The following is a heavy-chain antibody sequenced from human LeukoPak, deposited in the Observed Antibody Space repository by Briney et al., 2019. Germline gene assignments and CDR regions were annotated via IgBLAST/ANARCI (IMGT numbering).Heavy chain of an antibody. Sequence: PGGSLRLSCAATGFTFSNYDMHWVRQAPGKGLEWVAVIWFDGSNKFYADSVKGRFTISRDNSKNTLYLQMNSLRAEDTAVYYCAKEIGASLPFDYWGQGTLVTVSS. CDR1: GFTFSNYD. CDR2: IWFDGSNK. CDR3: AKEIGASLPFDY. D-gene: IGHD3-16*01. V-gene: IGHV3-33*06. J-gene: IGHJ4*02.